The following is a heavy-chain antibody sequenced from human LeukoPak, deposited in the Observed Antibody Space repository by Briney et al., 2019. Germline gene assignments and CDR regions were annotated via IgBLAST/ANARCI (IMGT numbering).Heavy chain of an antibody. Sequence: PGGSLRLSCAASGFTFSSYWMHWVRQAPGKGLVWVSRINSDGSSTIYADSVKGRFTISRDNAKNTLYLQMNSLRAEDTAVYYCARAHYDSSGYYYPNYLFDYWGQGTLVTVSS. CDR2: INSDGSST. D-gene: IGHD3-22*01. V-gene: IGHV3-74*01. J-gene: IGHJ4*02. CDR3: ARAHYDSSGYYYPNYLFDY. CDR1: GFTFSSYW.